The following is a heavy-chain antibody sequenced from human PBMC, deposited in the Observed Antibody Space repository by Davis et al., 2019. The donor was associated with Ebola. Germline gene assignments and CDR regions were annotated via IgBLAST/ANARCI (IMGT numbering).Heavy chain of an antibody. CDR2: INAGNGNT. V-gene: IGHV1-3*01. Sequence: AASAKVSCKASGYTFTSYAMHWARQAPGQRLEWMGWINAGNGNTKYSQKFQGRVTITRDTSASTAYMELSSLRSEDTAVYYCAKVTPYNWNYVLDYWGQGTLVTVSS. D-gene: IGHD1-7*01. CDR3: AKVTPYNWNYVLDY. CDR1: GYTFTSYA. J-gene: IGHJ4*02.